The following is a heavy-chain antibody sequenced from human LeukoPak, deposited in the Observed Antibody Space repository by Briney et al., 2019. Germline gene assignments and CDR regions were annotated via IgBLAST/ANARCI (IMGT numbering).Heavy chain of an antibody. D-gene: IGHD6-6*01. Sequence: SETLSLTCTVSGYSISSGYYWGWIRQPPGKGLEWIGSIYHSGMSFYNPSLKSRVTISVDTSKNQFSLKLSSVTAADTAVYYCARVIAARGGDFEYWGQGTLVTVSS. CDR1: GYSISSGYY. J-gene: IGHJ4*02. CDR2: IYHSGMS. V-gene: IGHV4-38-2*02. CDR3: ARVIAARGGDFEY.